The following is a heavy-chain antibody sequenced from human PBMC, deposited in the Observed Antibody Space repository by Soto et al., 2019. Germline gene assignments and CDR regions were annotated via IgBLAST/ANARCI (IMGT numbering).Heavy chain of an antibody. V-gene: IGHV4-39*01. Sequence: QLQLQESGPGLVKPSETLSLTCTVSGGSISSSSYYWGWIRQPPGKGLEWIGSIYYSGSTYYNPSLKCRVTISVDTSKNQFSLKLSSVTAADTAVYYCARAVLVLVVTAPIDYWGQGTLVTVSS. D-gene: IGHD2-21*02. CDR3: ARAVLVLVVTAPIDY. CDR2: IYYSGST. CDR1: GGSISSSSYY. J-gene: IGHJ4*02.